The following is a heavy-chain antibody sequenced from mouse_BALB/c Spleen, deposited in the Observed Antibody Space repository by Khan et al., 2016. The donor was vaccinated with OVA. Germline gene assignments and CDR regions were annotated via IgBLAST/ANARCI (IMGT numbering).Heavy chain of an antibody. J-gene: IGHJ3*01. CDR3: ARSTYRYAFAY. V-gene: IGHV3-8*02. Sequence: EVQLQESGPSLVKPSQTLSLTCSVTGDSITSGYWSWIRKFPGNKLEYMGYMIYSGNTYYNPSLNSRISITRHTSKNQYYLQLNSMTAEDTATYYCARSTYRYAFAYWGQGTLVTVSA. CDR2: MIYSGNT. D-gene: IGHD2-14*01. CDR1: GDSITSGY.